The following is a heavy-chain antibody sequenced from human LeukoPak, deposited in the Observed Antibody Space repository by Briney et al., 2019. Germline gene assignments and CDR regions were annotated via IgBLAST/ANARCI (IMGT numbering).Heavy chain of an antibody. CDR1: GFTFSSYS. D-gene: IGHD6-13*01. CDR3: ARDISSGWYDY. V-gene: IGHV3-33*08. CDR2: IWYDGSKT. Sequence: GGSLRLSCAASGFTFSSYSMNWVRQAPGKGLEWVAVIWYDGSKTYYADSVRGRFTISRDNSKNTLYLQMDSLRDEDTAVYYCARDISSGWYDYWGRGTLVTVSS. J-gene: IGHJ4*02.